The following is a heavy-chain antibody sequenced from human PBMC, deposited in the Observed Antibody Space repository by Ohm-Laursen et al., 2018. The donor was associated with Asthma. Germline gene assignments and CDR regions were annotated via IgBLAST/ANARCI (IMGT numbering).Heavy chain of an antibody. CDR1: GVAFTDSW. Sequence: GSLRLSCTAFGVAFTDSWMSWVRQLPGGSLEWVAKINPLGYEKYYMDSVGGRFTVSRDNAKNSLYLEMNSLRVEDTAVYYCVTDAWWSYVHWGLGTLVTVSS. V-gene: IGHV3-7*01. J-gene: IGHJ4*02. D-gene: IGHD1-26*01. CDR3: VTDAWWSYVH. CDR2: INPLGYEK.